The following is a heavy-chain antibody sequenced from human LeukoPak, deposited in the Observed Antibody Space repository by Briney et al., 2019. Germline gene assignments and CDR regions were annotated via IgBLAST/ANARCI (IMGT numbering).Heavy chain of an antibody. V-gene: IGHV1-18*01. CDR1: GHTFTSYG. CDR2: ISAYNGNT. D-gene: IGHD2-2*01. CDR3: ARDIRCSSTSCYPFFPDAFDI. Sequence: GASVKVSCKASGHTFTSYGISWVRQAPGQGLEWMGWISAYNGNTNYAQKLQGRVTMTTDTSTSTAYMELRSLRSDDTAVYYCARDIRCSSTSCYPFFPDAFDIWGQGTMVTVSS. J-gene: IGHJ3*02.